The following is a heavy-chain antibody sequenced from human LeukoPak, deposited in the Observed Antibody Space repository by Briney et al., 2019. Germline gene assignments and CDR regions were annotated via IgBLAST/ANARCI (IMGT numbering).Heavy chain of an antibody. CDR2: IYYSGST. CDR1: GGSISSSSYY. J-gene: IGHJ4*02. V-gene: IGHV4-39*07. Sequence: KTSETLSLTCTVSGGSISSSSYYWGWIRQPPGKGLEWIGSIYYSGSTCYNPSLKSRVTISVDTSKNQFSLKLSSVTAADTAVYYCARGWFSPFDYWGRGTLVTVSS. CDR3: ARGWFSPFDY. D-gene: IGHD3-10*01.